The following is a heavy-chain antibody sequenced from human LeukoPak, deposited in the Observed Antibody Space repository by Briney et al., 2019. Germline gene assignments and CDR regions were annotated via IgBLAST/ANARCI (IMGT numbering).Heavy chain of an antibody. CDR3: ARGVNNWNVDVFDI. J-gene: IGHJ3*02. D-gene: IGHD1-20*01. Sequence: SETLSLTCAVYGGSFSGYYWSWIRQPPGKGLEWIGEINHSGSTNYNPSLKSRVTVSVDTSKNQFSLKLSSVTAADTAVYYCARGVNNWNVDVFDIWGQGTMVTVSS. CDR1: GGSFSGYY. V-gene: IGHV4-34*01. CDR2: INHSGST.